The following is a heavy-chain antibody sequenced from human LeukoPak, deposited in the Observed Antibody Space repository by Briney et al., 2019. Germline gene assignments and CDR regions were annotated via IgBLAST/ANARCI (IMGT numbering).Heavy chain of an antibody. J-gene: IGHJ4*02. CDR1: GGSISSSSYY. V-gene: IGHV4-39*07. D-gene: IGHD3-22*01. CDR2: IYYSGST. CDR3: ARDWPPSYYYDSSGWNFDY. Sequence: SETLSLTCTVSGGSISSSSYYWGWIRQPPGKGLEWIGSIYYSGSTYYNPSLKSRVTISVDTSKDQFSLKLSSVTAADTAVYYCARDWPPSYYYDSSGWNFDYWGQGTLVTVSS.